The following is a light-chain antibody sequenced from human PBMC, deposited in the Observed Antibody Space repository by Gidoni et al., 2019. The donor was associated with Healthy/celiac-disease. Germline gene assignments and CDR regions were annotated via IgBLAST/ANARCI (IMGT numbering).Light chain of an antibody. J-gene: IGKJ5*01. CDR3: HHSSSLPIT. CDR1: QSIGSS. CDR2: YAS. V-gene: IGKV6-21*02. Sequence: EIVLTQSPDFQSVTPKEKVTITCRACQSIGSSLHCYQQKPDQSPKLLIKYASPSISGVPSRFSGSGSGADFPLTINSLEAEDAATYYCHHSSSLPITFGQGTRLEIK.